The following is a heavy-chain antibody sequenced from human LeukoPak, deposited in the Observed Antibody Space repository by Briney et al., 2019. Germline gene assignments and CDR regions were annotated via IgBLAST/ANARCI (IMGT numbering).Heavy chain of an antibody. CDR1: GGSISSYY. Sequence: PSETLSLTCTVSGGSISSYYWSWIRQPAGKGLEWIGRIYTSGSTNYNPSLKSRVTMSVDTSKNQFSLKLSSVTAADTAVYYCARDGWIGGYNWFDPWGQGTLVTVSS. D-gene: IGHD2-2*03. CDR3: ARDGWIGGYNWFDP. CDR2: IYTSGST. V-gene: IGHV4-4*07. J-gene: IGHJ5*02.